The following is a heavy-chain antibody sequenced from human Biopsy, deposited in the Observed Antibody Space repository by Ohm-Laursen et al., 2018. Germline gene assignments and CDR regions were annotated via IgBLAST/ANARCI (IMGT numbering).Heavy chain of an antibody. J-gene: IGHJ5*02. CDR1: GGTFSSSA. Sequence: SSVTVSCKASGGTFSSSAITWVRQAPGHGLEWMGGIIGIFRTAHYAQKFQGRVTITADEFMSTAYMELSSLRSEDTAVYYCARGGGYNWNNGWFDPWGQGTLVTVSS. V-gene: IGHV1-69*01. CDR3: ARGGGYNWNNGWFDP. CDR2: IIGIFRTA. D-gene: IGHD1/OR15-1a*01.